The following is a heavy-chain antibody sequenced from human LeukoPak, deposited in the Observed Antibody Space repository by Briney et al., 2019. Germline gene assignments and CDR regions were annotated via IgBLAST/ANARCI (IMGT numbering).Heavy chain of an antibody. J-gene: IGHJ4*02. V-gene: IGHV3-7*01. D-gene: IGHD3-22*01. CDR3: ARMGMYYDSSGYYYDY. Sequence: GGSLRLSCAASGFTFSNYAMSWVRQAPGKGLEWVANIKQDGSEKYYVDSVKGRFTISRDNAKNSLYLQMNSLRAEDTAVYYCARMGMYYDSSGYYYDYWGQGTLVTVSS. CDR1: GFTFSNYA. CDR2: IKQDGSEK.